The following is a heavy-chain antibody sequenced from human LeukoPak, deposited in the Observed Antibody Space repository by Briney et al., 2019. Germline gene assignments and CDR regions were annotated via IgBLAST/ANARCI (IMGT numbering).Heavy chain of an antibody. CDR1: GFTFSSYG. CDR2: ISYDGSNK. J-gene: IGHJ4*02. CDR3: AKRATAGGFDS. D-gene: IGHD6-13*01. V-gene: IGHV3-30*18. Sequence: GGSLRLSCAASGFTFSSYGMHWVRQAPGKGLEWVAVISYDGSNKYYADSVKGRFTISRDNSKNTLYLQMTSLRVDDTAVYYCAKRATAGGFDSWGQGTLVTVSS.